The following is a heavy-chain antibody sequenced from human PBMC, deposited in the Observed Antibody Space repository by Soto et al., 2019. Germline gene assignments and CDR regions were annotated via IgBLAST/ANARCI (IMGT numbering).Heavy chain of an antibody. CDR1: GFTFSNYG. CDR3: ARDWVWFGAHPIGY. CDR2: ISYDGSNK. V-gene: IGHV3-30*03. Sequence: QVQLVESGGGVVQPGGSLRLSCAASGFTFSNYGMHWVRQAPGKGLEWVAVISYDGSNKYYADSVKGRFTISRDNSKNTLYLQMNGLTTEDAAVYYCARDWVWFGAHPIGYWGQGTLVTVSS. J-gene: IGHJ4*02. D-gene: IGHD3-10*01.